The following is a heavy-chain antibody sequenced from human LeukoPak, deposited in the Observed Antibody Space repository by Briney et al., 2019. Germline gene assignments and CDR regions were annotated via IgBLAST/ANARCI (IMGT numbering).Heavy chain of an antibody. D-gene: IGHD5-12*01. V-gene: IGHV5-51*01. CDR1: GYPFTNYW. CDR2: IYPGDSDT. CDR3: ARRGYNRDYFDY. J-gene: IGHJ4*02. Sequence: GGSLEIPRRGSGYPFTNYWNARERQMPRKGLEWMRIIYPGDSDTRYSPSFQGQVTISADKSISTAYLQWSSLRASDTAMYYCARRGYNRDYFDYWGQGTLVTVSS.